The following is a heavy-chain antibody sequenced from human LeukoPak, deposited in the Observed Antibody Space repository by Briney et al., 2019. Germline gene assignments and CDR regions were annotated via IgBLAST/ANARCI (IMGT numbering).Heavy chain of an antibody. J-gene: IGHJ4*02. D-gene: IGHD1-7*01. CDR2: MTPKNGNT. CDR1: GYTFTNYD. Sequence: ASVNVSCKASGYTFTNYDINWVRQASGQGLEWIGYMTPKNGNTGYAQRFQGRVTMTRDTSISTAYMELSSLRSEDTAVYYCATTNYRLPFDYWGQGTPVTVSS. V-gene: IGHV1-8*01. CDR3: ATTNYRLPFDY.